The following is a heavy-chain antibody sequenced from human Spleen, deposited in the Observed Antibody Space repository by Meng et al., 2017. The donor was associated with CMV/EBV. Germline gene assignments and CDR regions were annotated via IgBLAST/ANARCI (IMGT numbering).Heavy chain of an antibody. Sequence: ASVKVSCKVSGYTFTELSIHWVRQAPGKGLEWMGGFDPEDGETIYAQKFQDRVTMTEDTSTITAYMELSSLRSEDTAVYYCARVGTDYDFWSGYYYYYYGMDVWGQGTTVTVSS. CDR1: GYTFTELS. V-gene: IGHV1-24*01. CDR3: ARVGTDYDFWSGYYYYYYGMDV. CDR2: FDPEDGET. J-gene: IGHJ6*02. D-gene: IGHD3-3*01.